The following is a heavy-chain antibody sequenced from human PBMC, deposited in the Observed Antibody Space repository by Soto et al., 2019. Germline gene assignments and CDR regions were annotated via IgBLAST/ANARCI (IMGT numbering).Heavy chain of an antibody. CDR2: IYPSGMP. D-gene: IGHD5-18*01. V-gene: IGHV4-30-2*01. CDR3: ARERGGYGLFDS. CDR1: GGSISNAAYS. Sequence: QLQLQESGSGLVKPSHTLSLTCTVSGGSISNAAYSWSWIRQPPGKGLEWIGYIYPSGMPFYNPSLRNRVTISIDRSNDQFSLNLKSVTAADTAVYYCARERGGYGLFDSWGQGTLVTVSS. J-gene: IGHJ4*02.